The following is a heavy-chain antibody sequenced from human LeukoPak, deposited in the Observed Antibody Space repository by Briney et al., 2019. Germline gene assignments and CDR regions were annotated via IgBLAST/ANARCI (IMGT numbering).Heavy chain of an antibody. D-gene: IGHD3-10*01. J-gene: IGHJ4*02. CDR2: ISSSGSTI. CDR1: GFAFSSYE. Sequence: PGGSLRLSCAASGFAFSSYEMNWVRQAPGKGLEWVSYISSSGSTIYYADSVKGRFTISRDNAKKSLYLQMNSLRAEDTAVYYCAREIHGSGTYYPFDNWGQGTLVTVSS. CDR3: AREIHGSGTYYPFDN. V-gene: IGHV3-48*03.